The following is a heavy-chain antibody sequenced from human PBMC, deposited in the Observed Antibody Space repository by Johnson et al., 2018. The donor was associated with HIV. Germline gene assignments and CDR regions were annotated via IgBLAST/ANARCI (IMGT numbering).Heavy chain of an antibody. D-gene: IGHD1-1*01. CDR3: ARHPRNVLTDDAFDF. V-gene: IGHV3-7*01. CDR1: GFTFSRYW. J-gene: IGHJ3*01. CDR2: IKQDGSEK. Sequence: VHLVESGGGLVQPGGSLRLSCAASGFTFSRYWMSWVRQAPGKGLEWVANIKQDGSEKYYVDSVKGRFTISRDNAKNSLYLQMNSLRAEDTAGYYCARHPRNVLTDDAFDFWGQGTMVTVSS.